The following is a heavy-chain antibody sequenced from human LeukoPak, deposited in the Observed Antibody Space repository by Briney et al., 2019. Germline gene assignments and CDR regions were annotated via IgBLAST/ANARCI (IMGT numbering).Heavy chain of an antibody. CDR2: ISYDGSNK. CDR3: ARVRLAAAGPFANWFDP. D-gene: IGHD6-13*01. J-gene: IGHJ5*02. V-gene: IGHV3-30*01. CDR1: GFTFSSYA. Sequence: GGSLRLSCAASGFTFSSYAMHWVRQAPGKGLEWVAVISYDGSNKYYADSVKGRFTISRDNSKNTLYLQMNSLRAEDTAVYYCARVRLAAAGPFANWFDPWGQGTLATVSS.